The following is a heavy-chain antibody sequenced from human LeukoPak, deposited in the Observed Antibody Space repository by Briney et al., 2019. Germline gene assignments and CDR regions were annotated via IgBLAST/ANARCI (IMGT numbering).Heavy chain of an antibody. CDR2: INHSGST. J-gene: IGHJ4*02. V-gene: IGHV4-34*01. CDR1: GGSFSGYY. Sequence: SETLSLTCAVYGGSFSGYYWSWIRQPPGKGLEWIGEINHSGSTNYNPSLKSRVTISVDTSKNQFSLKLSSATAADTAVYYCARGHRLRRLDHWGQGTLVTVSS. CDR3: ARGHRLRRLDH. D-gene: IGHD4-17*01.